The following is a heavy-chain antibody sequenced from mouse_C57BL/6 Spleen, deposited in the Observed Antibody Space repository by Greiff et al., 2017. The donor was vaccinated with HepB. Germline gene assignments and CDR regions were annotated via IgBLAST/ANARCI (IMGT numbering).Heavy chain of an antibody. J-gene: IGHJ2*01. Sequence: QVQLKQSGAELVKPGASVKISCKASGYAFSSYWMNWVKQRPGKGLEWIGQIYPGDGDTNYNGKFKGKATLTADKSSSTAYMQLSSLTSEDSAVYFCARRDGNPYFDYWGQGTTLTVSS. CDR3: ARRDGNPYFDY. CDR1: GYAFSSYW. V-gene: IGHV1-80*01. CDR2: IYPGDGDT. D-gene: IGHD2-1*01.